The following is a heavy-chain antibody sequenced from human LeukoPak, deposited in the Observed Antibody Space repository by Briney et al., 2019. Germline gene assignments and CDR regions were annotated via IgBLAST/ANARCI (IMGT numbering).Heavy chain of an antibody. Sequence: GESLRLSCAASGFTFSSYGMHWVRQAPGKGLEWVAVIWYDGSNKYYADSVKGRFTISRDNSKNTLYLQMNSLRAEDTAVYYCARDRTVRGVIRDYFDYWGQGTLVTVSS. V-gene: IGHV3-33*01. CDR3: ARDRTVRGVIRDYFDY. CDR2: IWYDGSNK. CDR1: GFTFSSYG. D-gene: IGHD3-10*01. J-gene: IGHJ4*02.